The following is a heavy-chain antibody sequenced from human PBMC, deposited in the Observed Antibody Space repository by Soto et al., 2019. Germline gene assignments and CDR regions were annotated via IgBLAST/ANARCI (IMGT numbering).Heavy chain of an antibody. D-gene: IGHD1-26*01. V-gene: IGHV4-38-2*01. CDR1: NFSISSGYY. Sequence: NPSETLSLTCVVSNFSISSGYYWGWIRQSPGKGLEWIASIYRSGTTSHNPSLKSRVTISVDPSKNQFSLMLTAVTAADTAVYYCARTHSGSYYSVFNYWGRGSLVTVSS. J-gene: IGHJ4*02. CDR3: ARTHSGSYYSVFNY. CDR2: IYRSGTT.